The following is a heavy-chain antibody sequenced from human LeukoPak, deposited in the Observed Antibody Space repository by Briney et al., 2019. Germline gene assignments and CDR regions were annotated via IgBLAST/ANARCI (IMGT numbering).Heavy chain of an antibody. CDR3: ARQPLGLVLGGYFDY. Sequence: PSETLSLTCTVSGGSISSSSYYWGWIRQPPGKGLEWIGSIYYSGSTYYNPSLKSRVTISVDTSKNQFSLKLSSVTAADTAVYYCARQPLGLVLGGYFDYWGQGTLVTVSS. V-gene: IGHV4-39*01. CDR1: GGSISSSSYY. CDR2: IYYSGST. D-gene: IGHD6-19*01. J-gene: IGHJ4*02.